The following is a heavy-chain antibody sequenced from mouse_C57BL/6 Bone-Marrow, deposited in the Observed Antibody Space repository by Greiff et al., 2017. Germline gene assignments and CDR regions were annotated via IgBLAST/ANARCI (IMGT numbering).Heavy chain of an antibody. CDR2: INPYNGGT. CDR1: GYTFTDYY. D-gene: IGHD2-5*01. CDR3: ARRPYSNYGGY. Sequence: VQLQQSGPVLVKPGASVKMSCKASGYTFTDYYMNWVKQSHGKSLEWIGVINPYNGGTSYNQKFKGKATLTVDKSSSTAYMELNSLTSEDSAVYYCARRPYSNYGGYWGQGTTLTVSS. J-gene: IGHJ2*01. V-gene: IGHV1-19*01.